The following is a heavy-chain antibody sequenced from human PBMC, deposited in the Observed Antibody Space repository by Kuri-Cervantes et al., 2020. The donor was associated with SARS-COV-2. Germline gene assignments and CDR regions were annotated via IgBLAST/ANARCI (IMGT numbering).Heavy chain of an antibody. Sequence: ASVKVSCKASGYTFTSYYMHWVRQAPGQGLEWMGIINPSGGSTSYAQKFQGRVTMTRDTSTSTVYMELRSLRSDDTAVYYCVYSSGWYGWYWGQGTLVTVSS. CDR3: VYSSGWYGWY. CDR1: GYTFTSYY. V-gene: IGHV1-46*01. J-gene: IGHJ4*02. D-gene: IGHD6-19*01. CDR2: INPSGGST.